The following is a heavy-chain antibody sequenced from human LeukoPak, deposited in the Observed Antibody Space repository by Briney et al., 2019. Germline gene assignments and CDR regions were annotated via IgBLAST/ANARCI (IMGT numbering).Heavy chain of an antibody. V-gene: IGHV4-59*01. J-gene: IGHJ4*02. Sequence: SETLSLTCSVSGASMRTYYWNWIRQPPGKGLEWIGYTYYGGNTNYNPSLKSRVTISEDTSKNQFSLRVRSVTATDTAVYYCARNRVIMFAVPEDYWGQGTLVTVSS. CDR2: TYYGGNT. D-gene: IGHD3-16*01. CDR1: GASMRTYY. CDR3: ARNRVIMFAVPEDY.